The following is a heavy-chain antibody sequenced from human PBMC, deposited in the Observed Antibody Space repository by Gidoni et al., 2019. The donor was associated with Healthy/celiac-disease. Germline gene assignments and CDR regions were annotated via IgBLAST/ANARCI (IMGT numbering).Heavy chain of an antibody. CDR2: INHSGST. V-gene: IGHV4-34*01. J-gene: IGHJ4*02. D-gene: IGHD5-18*01. Sequence: QVQLQQWGAGLLQPSETLSLPCAVYGGSFSGYYWSCIRQPPGKGLEWIGEINHSGSTNYNPSLKSRVTISVDTSKNQFSLKLSSVTAADTAVYYCARARRPYSYGDYWGQGTLVTVSS. CDR3: ARARRPYSYGDY. CDR1: GGSFSGYY.